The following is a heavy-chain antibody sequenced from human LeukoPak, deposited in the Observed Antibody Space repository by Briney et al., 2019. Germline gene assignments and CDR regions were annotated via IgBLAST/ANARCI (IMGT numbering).Heavy chain of an antibody. J-gene: IGHJ4*02. Sequence: GGSLRLSCAASGFTFSSYSMNWVRQAPGKGLEWVSSISSSSSYIHYADSVKGRFTISRDNAKNSLYLQMNSLGAEDTAVYYCARDTSSWYYWGQGTLVTVSS. D-gene: IGHD6-13*01. CDR3: ARDTSSWYY. CDR1: GFTFSSYS. CDR2: ISSSSSYI. V-gene: IGHV3-21*01.